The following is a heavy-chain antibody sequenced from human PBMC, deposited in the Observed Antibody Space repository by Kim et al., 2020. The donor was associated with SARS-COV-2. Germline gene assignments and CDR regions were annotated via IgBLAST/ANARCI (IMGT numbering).Heavy chain of an antibody. V-gene: IGHV3-43*01. CDR3: AKGASMLRGVVTYYFDY. D-gene: IGHD3-10*01. J-gene: IGHJ4*02. Sequence: VKGRFTISRDNSKNSLYLQMSSLRTEDTALYYCAKGASMLRGVVTYYFDYWGQGTLVTVSS.